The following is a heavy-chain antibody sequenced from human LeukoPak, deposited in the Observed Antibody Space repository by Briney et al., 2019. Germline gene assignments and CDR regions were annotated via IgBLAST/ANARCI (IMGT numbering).Heavy chain of an antibody. D-gene: IGHD2-2*03. CDR2: INTDRGNT. Sequence: ASVKVSCKASGYTFTNYGISWVRQAPGQGLEWMGSINTDRGNTNYAQKFKGRVTMTTETSTSTVYMELRSLRSDDTAVYYCARDGYCSGSSCYDCFDPWGQGTLVAVSS. J-gene: IGHJ5*02. CDR3: ARDGYCSGSSCYDCFDP. CDR1: GYTFTNYG. V-gene: IGHV1-18*01.